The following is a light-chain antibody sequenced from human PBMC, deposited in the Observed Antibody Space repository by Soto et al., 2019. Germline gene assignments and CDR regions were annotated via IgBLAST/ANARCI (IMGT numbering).Light chain of an antibody. V-gene: IGLV7-43*01. CDR2: STD. J-gene: IGLJ2*01. CDR1: TGAVTSGHY. CDR3: LLYYGGAVI. Sequence: QAVVTQEPSLTVSPGGTVTLTCASSTGAVTSGHYANWLQQKPGQAPRALIYSTDTKHSWTPARFSGSLLGGKAALTLSGVRPEDEAHYYCLLYYGGAVIFGGGTKVTVL.